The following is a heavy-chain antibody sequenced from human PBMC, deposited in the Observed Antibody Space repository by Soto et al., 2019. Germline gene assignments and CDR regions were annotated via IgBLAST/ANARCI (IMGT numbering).Heavy chain of an antibody. D-gene: IGHD3-10*01. Sequence: QVQLVQSGAEVKKPGSSVKVSCKASGGTFSSYAISWVRQAPGQGLEWMGGIIPIFGTANYAQKFQGRVTITADESTSTAYMERSSLRSEDTAVYYWAIEEGGSGSYGVDYWGQGPLVSVSS. J-gene: IGHJ4*02. V-gene: IGHV1-69*01. CDR3: AIEEGGSGSYGVDY. CDR2: IIPIFGTA. CDR1: GGTFSSYA.